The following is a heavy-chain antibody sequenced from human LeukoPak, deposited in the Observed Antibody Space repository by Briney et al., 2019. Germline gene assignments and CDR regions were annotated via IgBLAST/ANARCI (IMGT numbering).Heavy chain of an antibody. D-gene: IGHD5-24*01. V-gene: IGHV4-39*07. CDR2: IYYSGST. J-gene: IGHJ6*03. CDR1: GGSISSSTYY. CDR3: ARVVEMATIWRGYYYYYMDV. Sequence: PSETLSLTCTVSGGSISSSTYYWGWIRQPPGKGLEWIGSIYYSGSTNYNPSLKSRVTISVDTSKNQFSLKLSSVTAADTAVYYCARVVEMATIWRGYYYYYMDVWGKGTTVTVSS.